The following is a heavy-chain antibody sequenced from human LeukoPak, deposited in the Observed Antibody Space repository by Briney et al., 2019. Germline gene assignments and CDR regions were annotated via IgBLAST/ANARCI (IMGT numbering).Heavy chain of an antibody. J-gene: IGHJ3*02. CDR1: GFTFSSYW. V-gene: IGHV3-74*01. CDR3: ARDGDSSGIYAFDI. Sequence: QSGGSLRLSCAASGFTFSSYWMHWVRQAPGKGLVWVSRINSEGSSTSYADSVKGRFTISRDNAKNTLYLQMNSLRAEDTAVYYCARDGDSSGIYAFDIWGQGTMVTVSS. D-gene: IGHD3-22*01. CDR2: INSEGSST.